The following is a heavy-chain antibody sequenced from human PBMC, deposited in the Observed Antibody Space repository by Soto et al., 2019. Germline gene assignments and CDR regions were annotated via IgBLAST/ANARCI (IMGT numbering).Heavy chain of an antibody. J-gene: IGHJ4*02. CDR1: GFTFSSYA. CDR3: AKDREYYDFWSGYSTPDY. CDR2: ISGSGGST. D-gene: IGHD3-3*01. V-gene: IGHV3-23*01. Sequence: EVQLLESGGGLVQPGGSLRLSCAASGFTFSSYAMSWVRQAPGKGLEWVSAISGSGGSTYYADSVKGRFTISRDNSKNTLYLQMNSLRAADTAVYYCAKDREYYDFWSGYSTPDYWGQGTLVTVSS.